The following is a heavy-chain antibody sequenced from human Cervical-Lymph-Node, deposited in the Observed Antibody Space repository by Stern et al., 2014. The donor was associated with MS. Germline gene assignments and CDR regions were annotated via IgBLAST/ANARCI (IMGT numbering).Heavy chain of an antibody. D-gene: IGHD1-26*01. CDR1: GFTFSSYD. J-gene: IGHJ3*02. V-gene: IGHV3-13*01. CDR3: ARGRSGSYWGAFDI. Sequence: EVQLVESGGGLVQPGGSLRLSCAASGFTFSSYDMHWVRQATGKGLEWVSAIGTACDTYYQGSLSGRFTISRENAKNSLYLQMNSLRAGDTAVYYCARGRSGSYWGAFDIWGQGTMVTVSS. CDR2: IGTACDT.